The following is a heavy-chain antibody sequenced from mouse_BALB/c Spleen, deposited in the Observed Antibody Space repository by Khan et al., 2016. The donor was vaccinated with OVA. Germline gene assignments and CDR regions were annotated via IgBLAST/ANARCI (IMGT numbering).Heavy chain of an antibody. CDR3: TRQPYYHYNIMDY. D-gene: IGHD2-10*01. CDR1: GFSLTNYG. Sequence: QVQLKESGPGLVAPSQSLSITCTISGFSLTNYGVHWVRQPPGKGLEWLVVIWSDGSTTYNSALKSRLTISKDNSKSQVFLKMNSLQTDDTAMYFCTRQPYYHYNIMDYWGQGTEVTVS. CDR2: IWSDGST. J-gene: IGHJ4*01. V-gene: IGHV2-6-1*01.